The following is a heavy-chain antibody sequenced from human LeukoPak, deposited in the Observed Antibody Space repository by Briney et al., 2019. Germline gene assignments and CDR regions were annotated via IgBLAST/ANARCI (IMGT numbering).Heavy chain of an antibody. D-gene: IGHD3-22*01. J-gene: IGHJ4*02. CDR3: ARGSVPHNHYYDSSEGFDY. V-gene: IGHV1-8*01. CDR1: GYTFTSYA. Sequence: ASVKVSCKASGYTFTSYAINWVRQATGQGLEWMGWINPNSGNTGYAQKFQGRVTMTRDPSISTAYMELRSLRSEDTAVYYCARGSVPHNHYYDSSEGFDYWGQETLVTVSS. CDR2: INPNSGNT.